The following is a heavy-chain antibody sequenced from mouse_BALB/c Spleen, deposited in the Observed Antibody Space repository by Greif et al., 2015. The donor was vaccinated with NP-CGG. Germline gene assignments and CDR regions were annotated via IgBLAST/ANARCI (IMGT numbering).Heavy chain of an antibody. CDR1: GYTFTSYW. CDR3: ARKGLLPLFDY. D-gene: IGHD2-3*01. J-gene: IGHJ2*01. V-gene: IGHV1-7*01. Sequence: QVQLQQSGAELAKPGASVKMSCKASGYTFTSYWMHWVKQRPGQGLEWIGYINPSTGYTEYNQKFKDKATLTADKSSSTAYMQLSSLTSEDSAVYYCARKGLLPLFDYWGQGTTLTVSS. CDR2: INPSTGYT.